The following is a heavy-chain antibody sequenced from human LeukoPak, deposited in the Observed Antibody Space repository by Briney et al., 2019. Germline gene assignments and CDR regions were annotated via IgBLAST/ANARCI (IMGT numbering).Heavy chain of an antibody. V-gene: IGHV3-23*01. Sequence: PGGSLRLSCAASGFTFSISSYAMTWVRQAPGKGLEWVSGISCSGVSTYYTDSVNGRFTISRDNSKNTLSLKMNSLRAEATAVYYCAKATTMTTVTTIDYWGQGTLVTVSS. D-gene: IGHD4-17*01. J-gene: IGHJ4*02. CDR1: GFTFSISSYA. CDR3: AKATTMTTVTTIDY. CDR2: ISCSGVST.